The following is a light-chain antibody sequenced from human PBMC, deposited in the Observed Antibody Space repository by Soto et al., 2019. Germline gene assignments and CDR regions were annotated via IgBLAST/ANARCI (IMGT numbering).Light chain of an antibody. Sequence: EIVLTQSPATLSLSPGERVTPSCRASQNVSTYLAWYQQKPGQAPRLLIYDASDRATGIPARFSGSGSGTDFTLTISSLEPEDFAVYYCQQRTNWLTFGPGTKVDIK. J-gene: IGKJ3*01. CDR1: QNVSTY. V-gene: IGKV3-11*01. CDR3: QQRTNWLT. CDR2: DAS.